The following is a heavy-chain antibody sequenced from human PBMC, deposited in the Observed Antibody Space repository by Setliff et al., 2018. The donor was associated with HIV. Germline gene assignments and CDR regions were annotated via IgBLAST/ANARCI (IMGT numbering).Heavy chain of an antibody. CDR3: AKDPANTVVPGVEYFQH. D-gene: IGHD7-27*01. CDR2: IKQDGSEK. Sequence: GGSLRLSCAASGFTFSTYWMNWVRQAPGKGLEWVANIKQDGSEKYYLESVKGRFSISRDNAKDSLYLQMNSLRVEDTAVYYCAKDPANTVVPGVEYFQHWGQGTL. J-gene: IGHJ1*01. V-gene: IGHV3-7*03. CDR1: GFTFSTYW.